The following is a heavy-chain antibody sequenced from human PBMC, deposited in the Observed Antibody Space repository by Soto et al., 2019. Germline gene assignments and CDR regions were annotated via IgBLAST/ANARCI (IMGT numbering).Heavy chain of an antibody. CDR1: GITFSNYA. Sequence: QEQLVESGGGVVQPGRSLRLSCATSGITFSNYAMHWVRQAPGKGLEWVTVISYDGSSKYYADSVKGRFTISRDNSKNTLYLQMNSLRAEDTAVYYCARDAYGMDVWGQGTTVTVSS. J-gene: IGHJ6*02. CDR2: ISYDGSSK. V-gene: IGHV3-30-3*01. CDR3: ARDAYGMDV.